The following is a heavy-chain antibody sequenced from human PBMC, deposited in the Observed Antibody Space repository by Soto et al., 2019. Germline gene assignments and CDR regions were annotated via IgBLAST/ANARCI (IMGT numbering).Heavy chain of an antibody. CDR3: ARVTMVRGVLYGMDV. CDR2: IYYSGST. CDR1: GGSVSSGSYY. D-gene: IGHD3-10*01. Sequence: QVQLQESGPGLVKPSETLSLTRTVSGGSVSSGSYYWSWIRQPPGKGLEWIGYIYYSGSTNYNPSLKSRVTISVDTSKNQFSLKLSSVTAADTAVYYCARVTMVRGVLYGMDVWGQGTTVTVSS. J-gene: IGHJ6*02. V-gene: IGHV4-61*01.